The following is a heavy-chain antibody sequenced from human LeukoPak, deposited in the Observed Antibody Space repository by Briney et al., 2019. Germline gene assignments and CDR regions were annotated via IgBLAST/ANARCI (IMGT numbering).Heavy chain of an antibody. Sequence: PGGSLRLSCAASGFTFSSYAMHWVRQAPGKGLEWVAVISYDGSNKYYADSVKGRFTISRDNSKNTLYLQMNSLRAEDTAVYYCAGNVWFGELLPDYWGQGTLVTVSS. CDR1: GFTFSSYA. CDR3: AGNVWFGELLPDY. V-gene: IGHV3-30*04. J-gene: IGHJ4*02. D-gene: IGHD3-10*01. CDR2: ISYDGSNK.